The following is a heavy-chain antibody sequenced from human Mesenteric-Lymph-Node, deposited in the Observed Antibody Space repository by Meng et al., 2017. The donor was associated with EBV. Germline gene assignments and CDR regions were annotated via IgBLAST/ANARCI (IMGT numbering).Heavy chain of an antibody. CDR2: ISTFNGNT. J-gene: IGHJ4*02. CDR1: GYTFTSYA. Sequence: QVQLVQSGAEVKSPGASVKVSGETSGYTFTSYAITWVRQAPGQGLEWMTWISTFNGNTDYAQKFQGRVTMTTDTSTSTAYMELRSLRSDDTAIYYCARDRGYNYGYALDYWGQGTLDTVSS. CDR3: ARDRGYNYGYALDY. V-gene: IGHV1-18*01. D-gene: IGHD5-18*01.